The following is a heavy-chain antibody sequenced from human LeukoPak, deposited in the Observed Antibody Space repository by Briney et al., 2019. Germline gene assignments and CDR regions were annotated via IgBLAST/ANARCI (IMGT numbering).Heavy chain of an antibody. J-gene: IGHJ6*02. CDR1: GFTFSSYS. CDR2: ISSSSTI. Sequence: GGSLRLSCAASGFTFSSYSMNWVRQAPGKGLEWVSYISSSSTIYYADSVKGRFTISRDNAKNSLYLQMNSLRAEDTAVYYCARDRLRFLEWLSTPGTPDVWGQGTTVTVSS. CDR3: ARDRLRFLEWLSTPGTPDV. V-gene: IGHV3-48*01. D-gene: IGHD3-3*01.